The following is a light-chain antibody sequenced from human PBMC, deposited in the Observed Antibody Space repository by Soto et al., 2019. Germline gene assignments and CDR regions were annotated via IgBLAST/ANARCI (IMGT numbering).Light chain of an antibody. CDR1: RDIGND. V-gene: IGKV1-6*01. Sequence: AIQMTQSPSSLSASVGDRVTITCRASRDIGNDLGWYQQKPGKAPKHLIFAASNLQSGVPSRFSGGGSGTDFTLTISSLQADDFATYYCQQYGSSPPYTFGQGTKLEIK. CDR2: AAS. CDR3: QQYGSSPPYT. J-gene: IGKJ2*01.